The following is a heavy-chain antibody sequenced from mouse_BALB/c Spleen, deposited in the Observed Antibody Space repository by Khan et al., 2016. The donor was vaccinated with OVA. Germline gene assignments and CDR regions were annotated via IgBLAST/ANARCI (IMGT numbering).Heavy chain of an antibody. CDR1: GFTFSSYS. D-gene: IGHD4-1*01. Sequence: EVELVESGGDLVKPGGSLKLSCAASGFTFSSYSMSWVRQTPDKRLEWVATISSGGDYTYYTDSVKGRFTISRDNAKNTLYLQMSSLKSEDTAMYYGERKGTGSLAYWGQGTLGNVYA. J-gene: IGHJ3*01. CDR2: ISSGGDYT. V-gene: IGHV5-6*01. CDR3: ERKGTGSLAY.